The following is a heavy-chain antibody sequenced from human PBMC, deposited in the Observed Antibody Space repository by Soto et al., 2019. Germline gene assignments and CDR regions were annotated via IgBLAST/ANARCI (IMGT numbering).Heavy chain of an antibody. J-gene: IGHJ4*02. Sequence: GGSLRLSCAASGFTFSSYWMSWVRQAPGKGLEWVANIKQDGSEKYYVDSVKGRFTISRDNAKNSLYLQMNSLRAEDTAVYYCARADTAMVKYYFDYWGQGTLVTVSS. CDR3: ARADTAMVKYYFDY. CDR1: GFTFSSYW. V-gene: IGHV3-7*01. D-gene: IGHD5-18*01. CDR2: IKQDGSEK.